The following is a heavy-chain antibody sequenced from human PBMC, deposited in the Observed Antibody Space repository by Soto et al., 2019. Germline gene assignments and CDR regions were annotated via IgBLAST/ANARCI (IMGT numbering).Heavy chain of an antibody. CDR2: ISGSDVKT. CDR1: GFSFVTYA. CDR3: ARRSYLDY. D-gene: IGHD3-10*01. Sequence: FLSIACAAPGFSFVTYALSWVRQAPGKWLEWVSTISGSDVKTFYADSVKGRFSISRDTSQSTLYLQMNSLRADDTAMYYCARRSYLDYWGQGTRVTVSS. V-gene: IGHV3-23*01. J-gene: IGHJ4*02.